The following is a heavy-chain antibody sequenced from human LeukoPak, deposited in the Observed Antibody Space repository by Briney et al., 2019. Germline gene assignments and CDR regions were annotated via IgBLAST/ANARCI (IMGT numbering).Heavy chain of an antibody. J-gene: IGHJ5*02. CDR3: ARVVVAGPGWYNWFDP. CDR1: GGTFSSYA. CDR2: IIPIFGTA. Sequence: SVKVSCKASGGTFSSYAISWVRRAPGQGLEWMGGIIPIFGTANYAQKFQGRVTITADESTSTAYMELSSLRSEDTAVYYCARVVVAGPGWYNWFDPWGQGTLVTVSS. D-gene: IGHD2-15*01. V-gene: IGHV1-69*13.